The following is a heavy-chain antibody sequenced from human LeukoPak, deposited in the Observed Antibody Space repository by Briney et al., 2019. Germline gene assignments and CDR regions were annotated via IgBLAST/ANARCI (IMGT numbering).Heavy chain of an antibody. J-gene: IGHJ6*02. CDR3: AKDRRVNSSRGYYYGMDV. D-gene: IGHD6-13*01. Sequence: GRSLRLSCAASGFTFDDYAMHWVRQAPGKGLEWVSGISWNSGSIGYADSVKGRFTISRDNAKNSLYLQMNSLRAEDTALYYCAKDRRVNSSRGYYYGMDVWGQGTTVTVSS. CDR2: ISWNSGSI. V-gene: IGHV3-9*01. CDR1: GFTFDDYA.